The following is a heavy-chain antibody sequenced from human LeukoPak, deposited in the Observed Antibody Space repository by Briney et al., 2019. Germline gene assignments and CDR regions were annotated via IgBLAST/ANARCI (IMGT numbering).Heavy chain of an antibody. CDR1: GYTFTGYY. J-gene: IGHJ3*02. CDR3: ARIERAYCGGDCYLGAFDI. Sequence: ASVKVSCKASGYTFTGYYMHWVRQAPGQGLEWMGWINPNSGGTNYAQKFQGRVTMTRDTSISTAYMELSRLRSDDTAVYYCARIERAYCGGDCYLGAFDIWGQGTMVTASS. V-gene: IGHV1-2*02. CDR2: INPNSGGT. D-gene: IGHD2-21*02.